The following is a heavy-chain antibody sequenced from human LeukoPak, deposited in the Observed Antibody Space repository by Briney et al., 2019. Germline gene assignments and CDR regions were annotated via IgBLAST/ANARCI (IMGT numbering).Heavy chain of an antibody. Sequence: ASVKVSCKASGYTFTGYYMHWVRQAPGQGLEWMGWINPNSGGTNYAQKFQGRVTMTRDTSISTAYMELSRLRSDDTAVYYCARVSGDYDFWSGHYTDYYYYMDVWGKGTTVTVSS. V-gene: IGHV1-2*02. J-gene: IGHJ6*03. CDR1: GYTFTGYY. CDR2: INPNSGGT. CDR3: ARVSGDYDFWSGHYTDYYYYMDV. D-gene: IGHD3-3*01.